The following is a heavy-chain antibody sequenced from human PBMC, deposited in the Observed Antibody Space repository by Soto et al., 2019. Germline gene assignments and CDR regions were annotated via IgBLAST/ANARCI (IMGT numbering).Heavy chain of an antibody. Sequence: SETLSLTCTVSGGSIRNVYWSWIRQSPGKRLEWIGFIFHSGNAKYNPSLKSRVTISVDTSKNQFSLSLDSVTAADTAVYFCARAHAPTLPFDYWAKEPWSPSPQ. D-gene: IGHD2-15*01. J-gene: IGHJ4*01. CDR3: ARAHAPTLPFDY. CDR1: GGSIRNVY. V-gene: IGHV4-59*01. CDR2: IFHSGNA.